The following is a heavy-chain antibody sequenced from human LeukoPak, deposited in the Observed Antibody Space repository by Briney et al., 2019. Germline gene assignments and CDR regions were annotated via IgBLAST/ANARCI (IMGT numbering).Heavy chain of an antibody. CDR3: TRSGYRHPYHFDS. CDR2: LYTGGGT. J-gene: IGHJ4*02. CDR1: GFSVRTTY. V-gene: IGHV3-53*01. D-gene: IGHD3-22*01. Sequence: QSGGSLRLSCTASGFSVRTTYMSWVRQAPGKGLEWVSVLYTGGGTDHADSVKGRFTISRDNSKNTLSLQMNSLRAEDTAIYYCTRSGYRHPYHFDSWGQGTLVTVSS.